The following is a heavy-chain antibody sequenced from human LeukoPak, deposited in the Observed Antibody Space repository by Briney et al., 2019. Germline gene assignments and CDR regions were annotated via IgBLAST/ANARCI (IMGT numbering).Heavy chain of an antibody. V-gene: IGHV1-69*13. CDR2: IIPIFGTA. Sequence: SVKVSCKASGGTFSSYAISWVRQAPGQGLEWMGGIIPIFGTANYAQKFQGRVTITADESTSTAYMELSRLRSDDTAVYYCARGADINCSGGSCYLWGYWGQGTLVTVSS. D-gene: IGHD2-15*01. J-gene: IGHJ4*02. CDR3: ARGADINCSGGSCYLWGY. CDR1: GGTFSSYA.